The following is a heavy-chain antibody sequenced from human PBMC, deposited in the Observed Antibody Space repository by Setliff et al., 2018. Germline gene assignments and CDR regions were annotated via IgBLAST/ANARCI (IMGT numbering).Heavy chain of an antibody. D-gene: IGHD1-1*01. Sequence: SETLSLTCNVYGGSFDTYYWSWIRQPPGKGLEWFGEINHSGSGDYNPSFKGRVTIAVDTSKKQFSLTLTSVTAADTALYYCRQAVVGRDVFDIWGQGTVVTVSS. J-gene: IGHJ3*02. CDR2: INHSGSG. V-gene: IGHV4-34*01. CDR3: RQAVVGRDVFDI. CDR1: GGSFDTYY.